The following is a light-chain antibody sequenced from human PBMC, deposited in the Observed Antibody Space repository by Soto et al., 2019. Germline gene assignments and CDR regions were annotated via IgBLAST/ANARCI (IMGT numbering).Light chain of an antibody. Sequence: QSALTQPASVSGSPGQSITISCTGSNSDVGAFNYVSWYQQHPGKAPKLIIFEVSYRPSGVSNRFSGSKSGTTASLTISGLQSDDEADYYCVSYTTSNTHYVFGTGTKLTVL. V-gene: IGLV2-14*01. J-gene: IGLJ1*01. CDR3: VSYTTSNTHYV. CDR1: NSDVGAFNY. CDR2: EVS.